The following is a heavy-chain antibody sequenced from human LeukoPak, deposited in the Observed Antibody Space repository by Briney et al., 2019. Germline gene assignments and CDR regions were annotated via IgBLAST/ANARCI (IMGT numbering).Heavy chain of an antibody. V-gene: IGHV3-74*01. D-gene: IGHD3-10*01. CDR2: INSDGSST. J-gene: IGHJ4*02. CDR3: ARGRAMVRGVIPELGY. CDR1: GFTFSSYW. Sequence: PGGSLRLSCAASGFTFSSYWMHWVRQAPGKGLVWVSRINSDGSSTSYADSVKGRFTISRDNAKNTLYLQMNSLRAEDTAVYYCARGRAMVRGVIPELGYWGQGTLVTVSS.